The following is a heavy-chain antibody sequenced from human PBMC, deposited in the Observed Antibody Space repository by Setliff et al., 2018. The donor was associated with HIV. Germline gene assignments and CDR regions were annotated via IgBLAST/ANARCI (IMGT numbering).Heavy chain of an antibody. Sequence: ASVKVSCKASGYTFTTYAIHWVRQAPGQRLEWTGWINAANGNTKNSQKFQGRVTITRDTSATTAFMELSSLRSEDTAVYYCAREGQWLDLGDAFDIWGQGTVVTISS. D-gene: IGHD6-19*01. CDR1: GYTFTTYA. J-gene: IGHJ3*02. CDR2: INAANGNT. CDR3: AREGQWLDLGDAFDI. V-gene: IGHV1-3*01.